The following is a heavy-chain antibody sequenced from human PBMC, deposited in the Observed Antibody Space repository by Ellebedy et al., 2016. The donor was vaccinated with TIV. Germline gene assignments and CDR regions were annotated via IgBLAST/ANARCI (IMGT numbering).Heavy chain of an antibody. J-gene: IGHJ4*02. CDR2: IYHSGST. V-gene: IGHV4-59*01. Sequence: SETLSLTCTVSGGSISSYYWSWIRQPPGKGLEWIGYIYHSGSTNYNPSHKSRVTISVDTSKYQFSLKLSSVTAADTAVYYCASLRGGNFDYWGQGTPVTVSS. CDR3: ASLRGGNFDY. D-gene: IGHD3-10*01. CDR1: GGSISSYY.